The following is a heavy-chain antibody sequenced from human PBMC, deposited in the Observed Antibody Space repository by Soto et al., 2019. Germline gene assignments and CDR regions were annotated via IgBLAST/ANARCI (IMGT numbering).Heavy chain of an antibody. CDR2: ISANNGDT. CDR3: ARDFRRTCRGARCIYFDL. J-gene: IGHJ4*02. V-gene: IGHV1-18*01. Sequence: QVQLVQSGAEMKEPGASVRVSCKSSGYTFTSYGFSWVRQAPGQGLEWVGWISANNGDTNSAEKFQGRLTLTTATSTRSPYKVQRSLTADDTAVYFCARDFRRTCRGARCIYFDLWGQGPLATVPS. CDR1: GYTFTSYG. D-gene: IGHD2-15*01.